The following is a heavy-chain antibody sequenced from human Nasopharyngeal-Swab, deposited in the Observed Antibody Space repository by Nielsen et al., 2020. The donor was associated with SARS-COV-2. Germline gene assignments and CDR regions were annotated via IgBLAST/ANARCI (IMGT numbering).Heavy chain of an antibody. D-gene: IGHD7-27*01. J-gene: IGHJ4*02. Sequence: GESLKISCAASGFIVTSNYMNWVRQAPGGGLEWVSVIYDDGRTYYADSVKGRFIISRDNSKNTVSLQMNSLRADDTAVYYCARDGDGARDLDYWGQGTLVTVSS. CDR2: IYDDGRT. CDR1: GFIVTSNY. CDR3: ARDGDGARDLDY. V-gene: IGHV3-53*01.